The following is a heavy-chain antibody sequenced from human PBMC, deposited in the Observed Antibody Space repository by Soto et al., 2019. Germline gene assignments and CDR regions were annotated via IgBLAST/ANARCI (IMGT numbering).Heavy chain of an antibody. CDR2: ISWNSDTI. CDR1: GFTFDDYA. CDR3: AKDKGPRNCSTRNCFLVALGMEV. J-gene: IGHJ6*02. V-gene: IGHV3-9*01. Sequence: EVQLVESGGGLVQPGRSLTLSCAASGFTFDDYAMHWVRQAPGKGLEWVSGISWNSDTIGYADSVRGRFTISRDNAENSLYLQMNSMGAEDTALYYCAKDKGPRNCSTRNCFLVALGMEVWGQGPTVTVSS. D-gene: IGHD2-2*01.